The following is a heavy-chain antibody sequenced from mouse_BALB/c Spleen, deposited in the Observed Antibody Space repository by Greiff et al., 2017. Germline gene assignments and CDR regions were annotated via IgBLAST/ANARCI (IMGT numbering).Heavy chain of an antibody. CDR1: GFTFSSYT. CDR2: ISNGGGST. CDR3: ARQDGNYVRAMDY. V-gene: IGHV5-12-2*01. Sequence: EVMLVESGGGLVQPGGSLKLSCAASGFTFSSYTMSWVRQTPEKRLEWVAYISNGGGSTYYPDTVKGRFTISRDNAKNTLYLQMSSLKSEDTAMYYCARQDGNYVRAMDYWGQGTSVTVSS. D-gene: IGHD2-1*01. J-gene: IGHJ4*01.